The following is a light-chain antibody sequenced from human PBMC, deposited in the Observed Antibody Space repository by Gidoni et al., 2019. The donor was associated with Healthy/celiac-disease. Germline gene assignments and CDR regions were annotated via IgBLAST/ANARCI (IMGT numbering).Light chain of an antibody. J-gene: IGKJ4*01. CDR2: WAS. V-gene: IGKV4-1*01. CDR3: QQYYSTPLT. CDR1: QSVLYSSNKKNT. Sequence: DIVMTQSPDYLAVSLGERASSNCKSSQSVLYSSNKKNTLAWYQQKPGQPPNLLIYWASTRESGVPDRFSGSGSGTDFTLTISSLQAEYVTVYYCQQYYSTPLTFXGXTKVEIK.